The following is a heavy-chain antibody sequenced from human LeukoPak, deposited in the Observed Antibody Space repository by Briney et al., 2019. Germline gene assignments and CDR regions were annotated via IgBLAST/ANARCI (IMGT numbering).Heavy chain of an antibody. Sequence: GGSLRLSCPGPGFILRGYGMHGVRKAEGRGLEWLEFIRYDEKSKFYADSVKGRFTISRDNSKNTVYLEVNSLRVEDTAVYYCAKDLAPVATYYYYMDVWGEGTTVTVSS. CDR2: IRYDEKSK. CDR1: GFILRGYG. J-gene: IGHJ6*03. V-gene: IGHV3-30*02. CDR3: AKDLAPVATYYYYMDV.